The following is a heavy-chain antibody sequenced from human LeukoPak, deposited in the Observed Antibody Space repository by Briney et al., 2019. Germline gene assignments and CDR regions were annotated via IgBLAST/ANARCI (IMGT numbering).Heavy chain of an antibody. Sequence: GGSLRLSCAASGFTFRDHYMSWIRQAPGKGLEWVSYISTFGSTIKYADSVKGRFTISRDNARNSLSLQMNSLRDDDTAVYYCARVGRALRGLYYYDYFGMDVWGQGTTVTVSS. CDR1: GFTFRDHY. J-gene: IGHJ6*02. V-gene: IGHV3-11*01. CDR3: ARVGRALRGLYYYDYFGMDV. D-gene: IGHD2/OR15-2a*01. CDR2: ISTFGSTI.